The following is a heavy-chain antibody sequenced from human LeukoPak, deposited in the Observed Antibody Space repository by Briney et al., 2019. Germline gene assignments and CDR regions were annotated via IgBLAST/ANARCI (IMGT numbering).Heavy chain of an antibody. V-gene: IGHV3-7*01. CDR2: IKQDGSEK. Sequence: GGSLRLSCAASRFTFSSYWMSWVRQAPGKGLEWVANIKQDGSEKYYVDSVKGRFTISRDNAKNSLYVQMNSLRAEDTAVYYCASDGSHWGQGTLVTVSS. D-gene: IGHD2-15*01. CDR3: ASDGSH. CDR1: RFTFSSYW. J-gene: IGHJ4*02.